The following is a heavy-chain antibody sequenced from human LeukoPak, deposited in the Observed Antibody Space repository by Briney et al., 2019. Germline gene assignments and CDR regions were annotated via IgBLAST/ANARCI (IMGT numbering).Heavy chain of an antibody. J-gene: IGHJ4*02. D-gene: IGHD3-10*01. V-gene: IGHV3-53*01. CDR3: ARYHGSGSYLDY. CDR2: INSGGGT. Sequence: PGGSLRLSCAASGFTVSSNYMSWVRQAPGKGLEWVSLINSGGGTYYADSVKGRFTISRDNSKNTLYLQMSSLRAEDTAVYYCARYHGSGSYLDYSGQGTLVTVSS. CDR1: GFTVSSNY.